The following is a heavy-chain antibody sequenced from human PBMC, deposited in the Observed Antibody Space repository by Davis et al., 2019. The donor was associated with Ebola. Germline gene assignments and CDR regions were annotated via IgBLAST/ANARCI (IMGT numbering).Heavy chain of an antibody. Sequence: GESLKISCKGSGYSFTSYWIGWVRQMPGKGLEWMGIIYPGDSDTRYSPPFQGQVTISADKSISTAYLQWSSLKASDTAMYYCARRVAAARWYFDYWGQGTLVTVSS. CDR2: IYPGDSDT. CDR1: GYSFTSYW. V-gene: IGHV5-51*01. D-gene: IGHD6-13*01. J-gene: IGHJ4*02. CDR3: ARRVAAARWYFDY.